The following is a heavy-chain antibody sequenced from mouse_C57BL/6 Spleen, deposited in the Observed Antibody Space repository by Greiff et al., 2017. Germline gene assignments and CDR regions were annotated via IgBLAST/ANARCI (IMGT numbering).Heavy chain of an antibody. CDR2: INPSTGGT. J-gene: IGHJ1*03. CDR3: ARWGNSYWYFDV. V-gene: IGHV1-42*01. D-gene: IGHD2-1*01. Sequence: VQLQQSGPELVKPGASVKISCKASGYSFTGYYMNWVKQSPEKSLEWIGEINPSTGGTTYNQKFKAKATLTVDKSSSTAYMQLKSLTSEDSAVYDCARWGNSYWYFDVWGTGTTVTVSS. CDR1: GYSFTGYY.